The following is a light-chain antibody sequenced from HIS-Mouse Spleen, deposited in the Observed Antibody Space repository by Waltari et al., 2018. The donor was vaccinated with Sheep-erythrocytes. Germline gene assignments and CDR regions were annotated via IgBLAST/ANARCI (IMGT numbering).Light chain of an antibody. J-gene: IGLJ2*01. V-gene: IGLV3-1*01. Sequence: SYALTQPPSVSVSPGPTAGITRPGAKSGEHYDCWCQQKPGQSPVLVIYQDSKRPSGIPERFSGSNSGNTATLTISGTQAMDEADYYCQAWDSSTGVVFGGGTKLTVL. CDR1: KSGEHY. CDR2: QDS. CDR3: QAWDSSTGVV.